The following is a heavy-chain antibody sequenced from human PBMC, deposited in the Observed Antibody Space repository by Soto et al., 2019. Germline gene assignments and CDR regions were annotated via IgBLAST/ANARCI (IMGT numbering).Heavy chain of an antibody. Sequence: HPGGSLRLSCAASGFTFSSYGMHWVRQAPGKGLEWVAIISYDGSNKYYVDSVKGRFTISRDNSKNTLYLQMNSLRAEDTAVYYCAKNRVDWLLYTHLDYWGQGTRDTVSS. V-gene: IGHV3-30*18. CDR2: ISYDGSNK. CDR3: AKNRVDWLLYTHLDY. D-gene: IGHD3-9*01. J-gene: IGHJ4*02. CDR1: GFTFSSYG.